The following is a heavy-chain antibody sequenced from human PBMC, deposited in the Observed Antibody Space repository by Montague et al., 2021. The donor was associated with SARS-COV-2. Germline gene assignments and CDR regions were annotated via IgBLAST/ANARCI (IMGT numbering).Heavy chain of an antibody. CDR2: ITHSGGI. CDR3: ARGQVTAFAVPIVFPAAGALDS. D-gene: IGHD3-3*01. Sequence: SEILSLTCAVYGGSFNDYYWTWVRQPPGKGLEWIGEITHSGGIKYNPSLQNRVSMSVDKSKNQFSLKLTSVTVADAATYYCARGQVTAFAVPIVFPAAGALDSWGRGTTVTVSS. V-gene: IGHV4-34*01. CDR1: GGSFNDYY. J-gene: IGHJ3*01.